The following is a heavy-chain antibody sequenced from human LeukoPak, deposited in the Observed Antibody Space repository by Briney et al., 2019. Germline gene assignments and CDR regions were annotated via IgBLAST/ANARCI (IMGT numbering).Heavy chain of an antibody. D-gene: IGHD2/OR15-2a*01. Sequence: PSETLSLTCAVYGGSFSGYYWSWIRQPPGKGLEWIGYIYYSGSTYYNPSLKSRVTISVDTSKNQFSLKLSSVTAADTAVYYCAREDSITNWFDPWGQGTLVTVSS. CDR3: AREDSITNWFDP. CDR2: IYYSGST. V-gene: IGHV4-34*09. CDR1: GGSFSGYY. J-gene: IGHJ5*02.